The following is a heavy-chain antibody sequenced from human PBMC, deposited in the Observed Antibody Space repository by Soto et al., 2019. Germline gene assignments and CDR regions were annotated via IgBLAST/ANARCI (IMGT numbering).Heavy chain of an antibody. Sequence: QVQLVQSGAEVKKPGASVKVSCKASGYTFTSYGIIWVRQAPGQGLEWMGWISAYNGNTNYAQKLQGRVTMTTDTTTSIDYMELRSLRSDDTAVYYCARDYDLWSGYSNWFDPWGQGTLVTVSS. CDR2: ISAYNGNT. CDR1: GYTFTSYG. CDR3: ARDYDLWSGYSNWFDP. J-gene: IGHJ5*02. D-gene: IGHD3-3*01. V-gene: IGHV1-18*04.